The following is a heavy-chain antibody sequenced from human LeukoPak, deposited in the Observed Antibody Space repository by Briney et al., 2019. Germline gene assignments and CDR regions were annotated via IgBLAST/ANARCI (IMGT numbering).Heavy chain of an antibody. CDR1: GFTFSIYG. CDR3: ARDRGGTYYDILTGSYSY. V-gene: IGHV3-23*01. CDR2: MSGSGGST. Sequence: GGSLRLSCAASGFTFSIYGMSWVRQAPGRGLEWVSAMSGSGGSTYYADSVKGRFTISRDNSKNTLYPQMNSLRAEDTAVYYCARDRGGTYYDILTGSYSYWGQGTLVTVSS. D-gene: IGHD3-9*01. J-gene: IGHJ4*02.